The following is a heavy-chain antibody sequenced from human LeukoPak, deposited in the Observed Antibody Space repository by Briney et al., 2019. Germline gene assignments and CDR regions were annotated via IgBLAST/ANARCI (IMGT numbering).Heavy chain of an antibody. CDR2: IYSGGST. V-gene: IGHV3-53*01. Sequence: GSLRLSCAASGFTVSSNYMSWVRQAPGKGLEWVSVIYSGGSTYYSDSVRGRFTMSRDNSKKRLYLQMNSLRAEDTAVYYCARGVVAAIIAFDYWGQGTLVTVSS. J-gene: IGHJ4*02. CDR1: GFTVSSNY. CDR3: ARGVVAAIIAFDY. D-gene: IGHD2-15*01.